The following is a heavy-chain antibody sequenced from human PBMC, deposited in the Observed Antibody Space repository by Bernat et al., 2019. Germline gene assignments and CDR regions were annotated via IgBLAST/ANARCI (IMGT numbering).Heavy chain of an antibody. CDR1: GFSLSTSGVG. V-gene: IGHV2-5*02. CDR2: IYWDDDK. Sequence: QITLKESGPTLVKPTQTLTLTCTFSGFSLSTSGVGVGWIRQPPGKALEWLALIYWDDDKRYSPSLKSRLTITKDTSKNQVVLTMTNMDPVDTATYYCARGIAVAGRPLDAVDIWGQGTMVTVSS. CDR3: ARGIAVAGRPLDAVDI. D-gene: IGHD6-19*01. J-gene: IGHJ3*02.